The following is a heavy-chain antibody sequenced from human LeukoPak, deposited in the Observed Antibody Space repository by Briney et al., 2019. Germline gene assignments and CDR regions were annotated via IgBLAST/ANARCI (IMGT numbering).Heavy chain of an antibody. CDR3: AKTIFGVTHAFDI. CDR2: ISSSGSSI. CDR1: GLTFSDYY. Sequence: GGSLRLSCTASGLTFSDYYMSWIRQAPGKGLEWVSYISSSGSSIFYADSVKGRFTISRDNAKNSLYLQMNSLRAEDTAVYYCAKTIFGVTHAFDIWGQGTMVTVSS. J-gene: IGHJ3*02. D-gene: IGHD3-3*01. V-gene: IGHV3-11*01.